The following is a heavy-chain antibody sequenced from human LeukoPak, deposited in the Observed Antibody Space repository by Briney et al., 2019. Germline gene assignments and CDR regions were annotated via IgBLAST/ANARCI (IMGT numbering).Heavy chain of an antibody. Sequence: SETLSLTCTVSGGSISSYYWSWIRQPPGKGLEWIGYIYYSGSTNYNPSLKSRVTISVDTSKNQFSLKPSSVTAADTAVYYCARGRLIQLFDYWGQGTLVTVSS. CDR3: ARGRLIQLFDY. J-gene: IGHJ4*02. CDR2: IYYSGST. CDR1: GGSISSYY. V-gene: IGHV4-59*01. D-gene: IGHD5-18*01.